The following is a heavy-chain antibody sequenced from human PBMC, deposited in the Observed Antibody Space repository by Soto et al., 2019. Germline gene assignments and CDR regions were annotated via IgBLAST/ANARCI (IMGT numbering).Heavy chain of an antibody. V-gene: IGHV3-30*03. Sequence: GGSLRLSCAASGFTFSSYGMHWVRQAPGKGLEWVAVISYDGSNKYYADSVKGRFTISRDNSKNTLYLQMNSLRAEDTAVYYCATHYYYYGMDVWGQGTTVTVSS. CDR3: ATHYYYYGMDV. CDR2: ISYDGSNK. CDR1: GFTFSSYG. J-gene: IGHJ6*02.